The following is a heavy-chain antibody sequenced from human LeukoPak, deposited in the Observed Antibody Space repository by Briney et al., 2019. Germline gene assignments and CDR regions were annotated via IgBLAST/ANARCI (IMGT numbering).Heavy chain of an antibody. V-gene: IGHV4-34*01. D-gene: IGHD3-16*02. CDR3: ARRMNDYVWGSYRSGYYFDY. CDR2: INRSGST. CDR1: GGSFSGYY. Sequence: PSETLSLTCAVYGGSFSGYYWSWIRQPPGKGLEWIGEINRSGSTNYNPSLKSRVTISVDTSKNQFSLKLSSVTAADTAVYYCARRMNDYVWGSYRSGYYFDYWGQGTLVTVSS. J-gene: IGHJ4*02.